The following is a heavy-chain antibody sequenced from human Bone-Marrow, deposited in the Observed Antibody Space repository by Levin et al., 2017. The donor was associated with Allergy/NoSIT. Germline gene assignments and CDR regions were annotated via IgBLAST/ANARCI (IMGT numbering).Heavy chain of an antibody. V-gene: IGHV4-61*08. D-gene: IGHD6-13*01. Sequence: PSQTLSLTCSVSGGSVPSGDYYWSWIRKPPGKGLEWIGFIHSSGSTNYIPSLKSRVTMSHDTSKNQLSLSLTSVTAADTAIYYCARVSAAGGTRLFDYWGQGTLVTVSS. CDR1: GGSVPSGDYY. CDR2: IHSSGST. J-gene: IGHJ4*02. CDR3: ARVSAAGGTRLFDY.